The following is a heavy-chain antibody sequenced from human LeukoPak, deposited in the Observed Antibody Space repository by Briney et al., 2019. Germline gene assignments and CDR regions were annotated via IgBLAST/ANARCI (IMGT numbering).Heavy chain of an antibody. Sequence: PGGSLRLSCAASGFTFSSYSMNWVRQAPGKGLEWVSYISSSSSTIYYADSVKGRFTISRDNAKNSLYLQMNGLRAEDTAVYYCARDPNCGGDCYSDYWGQGTLVTVSS. V-gene: IGHV3-48*04. CDR2: ISSSSSTI. CDR1: GFTFSSYS. J-gene: IGHJ4*02. D-gene: IGHD2-21*02. CDR3: ARDPNCGGDCYSDY.